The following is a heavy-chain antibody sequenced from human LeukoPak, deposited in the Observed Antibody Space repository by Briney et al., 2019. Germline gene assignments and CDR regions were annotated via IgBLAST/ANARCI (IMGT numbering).Heavy chain of an antibody. J-gene: IGHJ6*03. CDR3: ARALSRRYDSSGYYYYYMDV. D-gene: IGHD3-22*01. V-gene: IGHV4-61*02. CDR2: IYTSGST. CDR1: GGSISSGSYY. Sequence: SQTLSLTCTVPGGSISSGSYYWSSIRQPAGKGLEWIGRIYTSGSTNYNPSLKSRVTISVDTSKNQFSLKLSSVTAADTAVYYCARALSRRYDSSGYYYYYMDVWGKGTTVTVSS.